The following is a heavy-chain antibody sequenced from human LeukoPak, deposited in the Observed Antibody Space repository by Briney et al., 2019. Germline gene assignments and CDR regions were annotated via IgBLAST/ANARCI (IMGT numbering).Heavy chain of an antibody. D-gene: IGHD3-16*01. V-gene: IGHV3-23*01. CDR3: AKDPTYVEYYYYYGMDV. CDR2: ISTSGGST. CDR1: GFTFNSYV. J-gene: IGHJ6*02. Sequence: GGSLRLSCAASGFTFNSYVMSWVRQAPGKGLEWVSGISTSGGSTYYPDSVKGRFTISRDNSKNTLWLQMNSPRAEDTALYYCAKDPTYVEYYYYYGMDVWGQGTTVTVSS.